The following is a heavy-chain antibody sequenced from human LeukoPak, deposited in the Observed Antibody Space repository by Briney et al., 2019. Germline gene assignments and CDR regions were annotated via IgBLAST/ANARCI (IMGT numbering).Heavy chain of an antibody. J-gene: IGHJ4*02. CDR2: ISYDGSNK. V-gene: IGHV3-30-3*01. D-gene: IGHD3-10*01. CDR3: AREYRGSRFPIDY. Sequence: GGSLRLSCAASGFTFSNYAMHWVRQAPAKGLEWVAIISYDGSNKYHADSVKGRFTISRDNSKNTLYLQMNSLRVEDTAVYYCAREYRGSRFPIDYWGQGTLVIVSS. CDR1: GFTFSNYA.